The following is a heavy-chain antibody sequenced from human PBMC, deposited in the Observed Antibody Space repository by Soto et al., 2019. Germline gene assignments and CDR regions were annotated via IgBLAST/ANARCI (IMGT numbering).Heavy chain of an antibody. D-gene: IGHD3-22*01. CDR3: ARVAYYYDSSGYFY. J-gene: IGHJ4*02. V-gene: IGHV3-48*01. Sequence: GESLKISCAASGFTFSTYAMTWVRQAPGKGLEWVSYISPSSSSIYYADSVKGRFTISRDNAKNSLYLQMNSLRAEDTAVYYCARVAYYYDSSGYFYWGQGTLVTVSS. CDR2: ISPSSSSI. CDR1: GFTFSTYA.